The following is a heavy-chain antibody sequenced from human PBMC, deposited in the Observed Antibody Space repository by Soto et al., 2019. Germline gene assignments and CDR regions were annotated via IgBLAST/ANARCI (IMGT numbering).Heavy chain of an antibody. CDR3: AREGQPRYYDILPWFDP. D-gene: IGHD3-9*01. CDR2: IWYDGSNK. J-gene: IGHJ5*02. V-gene: IGHV3-33*01. Sequence: QVQLVESGGGVVQPGRSLRLSCAASGFTFSSYGMHWVRQAPGKGLEWVAVIWYDGSNKYYADSVKGRFTISRDNSKNXLYLQMNSLRAEDTAVYYCAREGQPRYYDILPWFDPWGQGTLVTVSS. CDR1: GFTFSSYG.